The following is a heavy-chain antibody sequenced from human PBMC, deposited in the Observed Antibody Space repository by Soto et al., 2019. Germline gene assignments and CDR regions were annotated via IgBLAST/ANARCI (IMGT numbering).Heavy chain of an antibody. J-gene: IGHJ5*02. CDR1: GGSISSSSHT. Sequence: PSETLSLTCIVSGGSISSSSHTWNWIRQPPGKDLEWIGYIFHSGGSYYNPSFNSRVTMSVDRSKNQFSLRLNSVTAADTAVYYCARAPLYEKWLDPWGQGTLVTVSS. CDR2: IFHSGGS. V-gene: IGHV4-30-2*01. D-gene: IGHD2-8*01. CDR3: ARAPLYEKWLDP.